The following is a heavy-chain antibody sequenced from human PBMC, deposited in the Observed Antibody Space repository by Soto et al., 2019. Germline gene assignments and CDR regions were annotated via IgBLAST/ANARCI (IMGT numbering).Heavy chain of an antibody. Sequence: GASVKVSCKASGYTFTSYGISWVRQAPGQGLEWMGWISAYNRNTNYAQKLQGRVTMTTDTSTSTAYMELRSLRSDDTAVYYCARDYSLGVGATFRDAFDIWGQGTMVTVSS. CDR3: ARDYSLGVGATFRDAFDI. CDR2: ISAYNRNT. D-gene: IGHD1-26*01. J-gene: IGHJ3*02. CDR1: GYTFTSYG. V-gene: IGHV1-18*01.